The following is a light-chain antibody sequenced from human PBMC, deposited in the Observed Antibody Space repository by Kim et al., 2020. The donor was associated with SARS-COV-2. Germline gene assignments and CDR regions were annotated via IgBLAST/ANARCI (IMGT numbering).Light chain of an antibody. CDR1: TSDVGGYNY. CDR3: SSYASSGTLV. Sequence: QSALTQPASVSGSPGQSITISCTGNTSDVGGYNYVSWYQQYPGEAPKLMIYEVIKRPSGVSNHFSGSKSGNTASLTISGLQPEDEADYYCSSYASSGTLVFGGGTKLTVL. V-gene: IGLV2-14*03. CDR2: EVI. J-gene: IGLJ3*02.